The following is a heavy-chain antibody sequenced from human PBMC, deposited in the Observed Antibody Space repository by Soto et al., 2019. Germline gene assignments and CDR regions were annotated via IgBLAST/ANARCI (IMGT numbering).Heavy chain of an antibody. Sequence: PGESLKISCEGFGYNFATYWIAWVRQMPGKGLEYMGIIYPGDSDSRYSPSFQGQVTFSADKSISTAYMQWSRLKASDTAMYYCPRHGFYLDYASNYFDPLGQGTLVTVSS. CDR3: PRHGFYLDYASNYFDP. V-gene: IGHV5-51*01. CDR1: GYNFATYW. CDR2: IYPGDSDS. J-gene: IGHJ5*02. D-gene: IGHD3-16*01.